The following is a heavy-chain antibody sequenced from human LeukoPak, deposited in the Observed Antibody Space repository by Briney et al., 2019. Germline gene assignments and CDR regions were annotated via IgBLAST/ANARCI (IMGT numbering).Heavy chain of an antibody. CDR1: GYTFTGYY. CDR2: INPNSGGT. D-gene: IGHD2-2*01. Sequence: ASVKVSCKASGYTFTGYYMHWVRQAPGQGLEWMGWINPNSGGTNYAQKFQGRVTMTRDTSISTACMELSRLRSDDTAVYYCAADQLLSYYYGMDVWGQGTTVTVSS. V-gene: IGHV1-2*02. J-gene: IGHJ6*02. CDR3: AADQLLSYYYGMDV.